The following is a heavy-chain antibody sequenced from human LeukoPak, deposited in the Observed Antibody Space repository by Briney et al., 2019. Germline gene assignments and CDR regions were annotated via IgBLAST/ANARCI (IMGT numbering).Heavy chain of an antibody. Sequence: PSETLSLTCTVSGGSISSGDYYWSWIRQPPGKGLEWIGYIYYSGSTYYNPSLKSRVTISVDTSKNQFSLKLSSVTAADTAVYYCGREVRMVRGVTPPPYGMELWGKGTTVNGSS. CDR3: GREVRMVRGVTPPPYGMEL. CDR1: GGSISSGDYY. V-gene: IGHV4-30-4*01. CDR2: IYYSGST. D-gene: IGHD3-10*01. J-gene: IGHJ6*04.